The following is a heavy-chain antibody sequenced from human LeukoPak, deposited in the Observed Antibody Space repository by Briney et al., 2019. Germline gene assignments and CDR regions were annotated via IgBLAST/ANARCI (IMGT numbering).Heavy chain of an antibody. CDR1: GFTFDDYA. CDR3: TGGPYYFDY. V-gene: IGHV3-49*04. D-gene: IGHD3-16*01. CDR2: IRSKAYGGTT. Sequence: GGSLRLSCTASGFTFDDYAMSWVRQAPGKGLEWVGFIRSKAYGGTTEYAASVKARFTISRDDSKSIAYLQMNSLKTEDTAVYYCTGGPYYFDYWGQGTLVTVSS. J-gene: IGHJ4*02.